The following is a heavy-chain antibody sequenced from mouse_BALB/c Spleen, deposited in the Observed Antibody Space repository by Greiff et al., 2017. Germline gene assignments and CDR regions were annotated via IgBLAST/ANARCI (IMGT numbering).Heavy chain of an antibody. CDR3: ARRALAETARAPAY. V-gene: IGHV14-3*02. Sequence: VQLKESGAELVKPGASVKLSCTASGFNIKDTYMHWVKQRPEQGLEWIGRIDPANGNTKYDPKFQGKATITADTSSNTAYLQLSSLTSEDTSVYYCARRALAETARAPAYWGQGTLVTVSA. CDR1: GFNIKDTY. D-gene: IGHD3-2*01. CDR2: IDPANGNT. J-gene: IGHJ3*01.